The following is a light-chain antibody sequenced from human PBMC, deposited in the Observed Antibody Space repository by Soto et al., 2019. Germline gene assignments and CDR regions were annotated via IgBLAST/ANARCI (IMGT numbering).Light chain of an antibody. V-gene: IGLV2-14*01. J-gene: IGLJ1*01. CDR1: NSDIGAYNY. CDR3: SSYTTAYFYV. CDR2: GVT. Sequence: QSVLTQPASVSGSPGQSITISCTGSNSDIGAYNYVSWYQQHPGKAPKLIIHGVTNRPSGVSHRFSGSKSDYTASLTISGLQAEDEGDYYCSSYTTAYFYVFGTGTKVTVL.